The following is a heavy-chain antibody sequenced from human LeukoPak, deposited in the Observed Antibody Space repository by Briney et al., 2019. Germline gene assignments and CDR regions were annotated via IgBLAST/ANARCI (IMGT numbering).Heavy chain of an antibody. D-gene: IGHD3-22*01. V-gene: IGHV3-21*01. Sequence: GGSLRLSCAASEFTFSSYSMNCVRQAPGKGLEWVSSISSSSYIYYADSVKGRFTISRDNAKNSLYLQMNSLRAEDTAVYYCARVDSFHAFDIWGQGTMVTVSS. CDR2: ISSSSYI. J-gene: IGHJ3*02. CDR1: EFTFSSYS. CDR3: ARVDSFHAFDI.